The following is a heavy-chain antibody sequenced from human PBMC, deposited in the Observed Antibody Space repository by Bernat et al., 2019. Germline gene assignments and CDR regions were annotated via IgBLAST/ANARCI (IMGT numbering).Heavy chain of an antibody. D-gene: IGHD6-25*01. Sequence: GFTFSDYSLHWVRQAPGKGLEWVAVVSYDGRNKYYADSVQARFIISRDDSENNLYLQMDSLKSEDTAVYYCVRDGAALYYYHGMDVCG. CDR3: VRDGAALYYYHGMDV. CDR2: VSYDGRNK. CDR1: GFTFSDYS. V-gene: IGHV3-30*04. J-gene: IGHJ6*02.